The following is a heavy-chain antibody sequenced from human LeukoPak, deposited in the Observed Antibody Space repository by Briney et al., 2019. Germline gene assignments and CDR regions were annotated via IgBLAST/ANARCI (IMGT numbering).Heavy chain of an antibody. V-gene: IGHV4-34*01. J-gene: IGHJ6*02. CDR1: GGSFSGYY. CDR3: AREGRRGYVDFYYYGMDV. Sequence: PSETLSLTCAVYGGSFSGYYWSWIRQPPGKGLEWIGEINHSGSTNYNPSLKSRVTISVDTSKNQFSLKLSSVTAADTAVYYCAREGRRGYVDFYYYGMDVWGQGTTVTVSS. CDR2: INHSGST. D-gene: IGHD5-12*01.